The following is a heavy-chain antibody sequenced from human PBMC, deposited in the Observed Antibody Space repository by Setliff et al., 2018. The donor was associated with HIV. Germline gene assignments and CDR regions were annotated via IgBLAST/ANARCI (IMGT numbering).Heavy chain of an antibody. D-gene: IGHD7-27*01. Sequence: ASVKVSCKASGYTFTDDYMHWVRQAPGQGLEWMGWVNPNSGGTNYAQKFQGRVTMTRDTSISTVYMELSRLRSADTAVYYCARDRTPQNWGSRGYYYMDVWGKGTTVTVSS. CDR2: VNPNSGGT. V-gene: IGHV1-2*02. J-gene: IGHJ6*03. CDR1: GYTFTDDY. CDR3: ARDRTPQNWGSRGYYYMDV.